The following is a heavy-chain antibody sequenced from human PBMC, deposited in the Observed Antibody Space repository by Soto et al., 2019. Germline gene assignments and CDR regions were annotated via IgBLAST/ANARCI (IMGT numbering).Heavy chain of an antibody. Sequence: GASVKVSCKASGYSFSSKYIHWVRHAPGKGLEWMGVINPSGSPTSYAQKFQGRVTLTSDTSTSTVYMELSSLRSEDTAVYYCARDHAVTLSDYGSWWFDPWGQGTLVTVSS. CDR1: GYSFSSKY. CDR3: ARDHAVTLSDYGSWWFDP. J-gene: IGHJ5*02. V-gene: IGHV1-46*01. D-gene: IGHD3-9*01. CDR2: INPSGSPT.